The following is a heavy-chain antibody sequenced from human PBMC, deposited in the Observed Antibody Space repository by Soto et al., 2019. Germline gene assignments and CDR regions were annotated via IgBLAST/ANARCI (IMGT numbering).Heavy chain of an antibody. J-gene: IGHJ4*02. CDR1: GFTFSSYW. CDR2: INSDGSST. V-gene: IGHV3-74*01. Sequence: EVQLVESGGGLVQPGGSLRLSCAASGFTFSSYWMHWVRQAPGKGLVWVSRINSDGSSTNYADSVKGRFTISRDNAKNTLYVQMNSMSAEDTAVYYCARDQGYCSGGSCYVAGYWGQGTLVTVS. D-gene: IGHD2-15*01. CDR3: ARDQGYCSGGSCYVAGY.